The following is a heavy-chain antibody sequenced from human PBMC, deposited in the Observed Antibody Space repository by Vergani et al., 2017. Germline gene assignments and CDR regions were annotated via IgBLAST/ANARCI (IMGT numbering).Heavy chain of an antibody. Sequence: VQLVESAGGVVQPGGSLRLSCTASGFTFSNYWMQWVRQAPGKGLMLVSRINSDGDSTSYADSVKGRFTISRDNAKNTLYLQMDSLRAEDTAVYYCARDGWELLDYFYYMDVWGKGTTVTVSS. D-gene: IGHD1-26*01. J-gene: IGHJ6*03. V-gene: IGHV3-74*01. CDR3: ARDGWELLDYFYYMDV. CDR2: INSDGDST. CDR1: GFTFSNYW.